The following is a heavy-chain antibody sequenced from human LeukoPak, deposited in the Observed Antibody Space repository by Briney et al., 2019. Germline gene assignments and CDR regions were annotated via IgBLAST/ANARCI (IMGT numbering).Heavy chain of an antibody. Sequence: GGSLRLSCAASGFTFSSYAMSWVRQAPGKGLEWVSAISGGGDRTFHADFVQGRFTISRDNSKNTLYLQMNSLVAEDTAIYYCAADVNTDRWYVGHNWGQGTLVTVSS. D-gene: IGHD6-13*01. CDR1: GFTFSSYA. V-gene: IGHV3-23*01. J-gene: IGHJ4*02. CDR3: AADVNTDRWYVGHN. CDR2: ISGGGDRT.